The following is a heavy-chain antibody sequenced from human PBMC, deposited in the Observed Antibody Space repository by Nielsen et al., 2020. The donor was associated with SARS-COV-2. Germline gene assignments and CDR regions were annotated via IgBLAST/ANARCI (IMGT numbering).Heavy chain of an antibody. V-gene: IGHV3-7*03. CDR1: GFTFSDYW. J-gene: IGHJ6*02. Sequence: GESLKISCEVSGFTFSDYWMTWVRQAPGKGLEWVASINGDGGDKYYADSVEGRFTISRDNAKNSLYLQMNTLRAEDTAVYYCVKWVQLDLGYYYHGMDVWGQGTTVTVSS. D-gene: IGHD6-6*01. CDR3: VKWVQLDLGYYYHGMDV. CDR2: INGDGGDK.